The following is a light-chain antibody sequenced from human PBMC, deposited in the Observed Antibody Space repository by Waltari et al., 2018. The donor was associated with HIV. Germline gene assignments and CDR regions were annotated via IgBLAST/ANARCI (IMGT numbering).Light chain of an antibody. CDR3: QQYYSNLWT. CDR1: QRVFYSSNSKNY. V-gene: IGKV4-1*01. CDR2: WGS. J-gene: IGKJ1*01. Sequence: DIVMTQSPDSLALSLGERATINCKSSQRVFYSSNSKNYLAWYQQKSGRPPTLLMYWGSTRESGVPDRFSGSGSGTNFTLTISSLQAEDVAVYYCQQYYSNLWTFGQGTKVEIK.